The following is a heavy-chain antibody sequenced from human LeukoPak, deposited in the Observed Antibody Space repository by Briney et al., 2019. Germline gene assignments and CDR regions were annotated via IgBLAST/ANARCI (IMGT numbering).Heavy chain of an antibody. J-gene: IGHJ5*02. CDR1: GYSISSGYY. D-gene: IGHD6-13*01. Sequence: PSETLSLTCAVSGYSISSGYYWGWIRQPPGKGLEWIGSIYHSGSTYYNPSLKSRVTISVDTSKNQFSLKLSSVTAADTAVYYCARIRRYSSSWYWFDPWGQGTLVTVSS. CDR2: IYHSGST. CDR3: ARIRRYSSSWYWFDP. V-gene: IGHV4-38-2*01.